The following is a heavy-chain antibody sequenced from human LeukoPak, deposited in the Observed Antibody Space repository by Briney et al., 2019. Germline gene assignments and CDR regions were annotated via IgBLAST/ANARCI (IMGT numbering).Heavy chain of an antibody. J-gene: IGHJ3*02. Sequence: KPSETLSLTCTVSGGSISYSSYYWGWIRQPPGKGLEWIGSIYYSGSTYYNPSLKSRVTISIGTSKNQFSLKLSSVTAADTAVYYCARDLYSSRTNDAFVIWGQGTTVIVSS. CDR2: IYYSGST. CDR3: ARDLYSSRTNDAFVI. D-gene: IGHD6-13*01. V-gene: IGHV4-39*07. CDR1: GGSISYSSYY.